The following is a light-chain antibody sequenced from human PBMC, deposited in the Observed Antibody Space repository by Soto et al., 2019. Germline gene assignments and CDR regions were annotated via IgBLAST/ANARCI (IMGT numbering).Light chain of an antibody. Sequence: AIQMTQSPSSLSASVGDRVTITCRASQDITDDLAWYQQKSGRAPKLLIYAASSLESGVPSRFSGSGAGTDFTLTISSLQPEDSATYYCLQDDYYPLTFGQGTKVEVK. CDR3: LQDDYYPLT. CDR1: QDITDD. J-gene: IGKJ1*01. CDR2: AAS. V-gene: IGKV1-6*01.